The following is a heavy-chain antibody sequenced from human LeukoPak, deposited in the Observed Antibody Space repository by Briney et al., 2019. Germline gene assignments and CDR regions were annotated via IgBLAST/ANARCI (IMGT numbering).Heavy chain of an antibody. V-gene: IGHV1-18*01. J-gene: IGHJ4*02. CDR2: ISAYNGNT. CDR1: GYTFTSYG. Sequence: ASVKVSCKASGYTFTSYGISWVRQAPGQGLEWMEWISAYNGNTNYAQKLQGRVTMTTDTSTSTAYMELRSLRSDDTAVYYCARDSRHIVVVPAAIRFYYWGQGTLVTVSS. CDR3: ARDSRHIVVVPAAIRFYY. D-gene: IGHD2-2*01.